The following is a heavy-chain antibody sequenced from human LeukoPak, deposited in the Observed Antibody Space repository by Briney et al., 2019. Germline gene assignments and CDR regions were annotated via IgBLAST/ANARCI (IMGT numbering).Heavy chain of an antibody. V-gene: IGHV4-39*07. Sequence: PSETLSLTCSVFGDSISNNFYYWGWIRQTPGTGLAWIASIDYTVTTYYNPSFKSRVSISMDTSKNQFSLKLSSVTAADTAVYYCARELSSGWYYYYYYYMDVWGKGTTVTVSS. J-gene: IGHJ6*03. CDR3: ARELSSGWYYYYYYYMDV. CDR1: GDSISNNFYY. D-gene: IGHD6-19*01. CDR2: IDYTVTT.